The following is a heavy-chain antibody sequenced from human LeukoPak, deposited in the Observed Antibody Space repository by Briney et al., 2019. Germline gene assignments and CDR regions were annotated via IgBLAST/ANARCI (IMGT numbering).Heavy chain of an antibody. CDR3: ARGDRPYSGYDWRIYYYYYMDV. J-gene: IGHJ6*03. CDR1: GGSISSGGYY. Sequence: SQTLSLTCTVSGGSISSGGYYWSWIRQPPGKGLEWIGYIYHSGSTYYNPSLKSRVTISVDTSKNQFSLKLSSVTAADTAVYYCARGDRPYSGYDWRIYYYYYMDVWGKGTTVTVSS. CDR2: IYHSGST. V-gene: IGHV4-30-2*01. D-gene: IGHD5-12*01.